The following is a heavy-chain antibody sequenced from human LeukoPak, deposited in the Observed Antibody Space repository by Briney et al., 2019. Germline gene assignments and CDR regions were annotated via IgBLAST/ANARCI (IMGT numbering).Heavy chain of an antibody. Sequence: SETLSLTCTVSGGSITSGGYCWSCIRRHPGKGLEWIGYIHYSGSTDYNPSLKSRVTISRDLSKNQLSLKLSSVSAADTAVYYCAALRKTYYYYYGMDVWGQGTTVTVSS. J-gene: IGHJ6*02. CDR2: IHYSGST. V-gene: IGHV4-31*03. CDR1: GGSITSGGYC. CDR3: AALRKTYYYYYGMDV.